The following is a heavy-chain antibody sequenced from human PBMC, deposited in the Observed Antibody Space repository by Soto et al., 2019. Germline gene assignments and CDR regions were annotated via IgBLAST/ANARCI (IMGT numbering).Heavy chain of an antibody. D-gene: IGHD2-21*02. CDR2: IYWNDDK. CDR1: GFSLSTSRVG. J-gene: IGHJ2*01. V-gene: IGHV2-5*01. CDR3: AHRGVTGAGYFDL. Sequence: QITLKESGPTLVKPTQTLTVSCNFSGFSLSTSRVGVGWIRQPPGKALEWLAVIYWNDDKRYSPSLKSRLTIPKDTSKNQVVLIMTNVDPVDPATYFCAHRGVTGAGYFDLWGRGTLVTVSS.